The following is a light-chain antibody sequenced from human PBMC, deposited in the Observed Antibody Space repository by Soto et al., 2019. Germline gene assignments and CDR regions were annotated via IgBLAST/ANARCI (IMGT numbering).Light chain of an antibody. Sequence: QSVMTQPPSVSAAPGQKVTISCSGSSSNIGGNSVSWYQQLPGTAPKLLIYDDDKRPSGIPDRFSGSKSGTSATLGITGFRTGDEADYYCGSWDSSLSAYVFGTGTNSPS. CDR2: DDD. CDR3: GSWDSSLSAYV. CDR1: SSNIGGNS. V-gene: IGLV1-51*01. J-gene: IGLJ1*01.